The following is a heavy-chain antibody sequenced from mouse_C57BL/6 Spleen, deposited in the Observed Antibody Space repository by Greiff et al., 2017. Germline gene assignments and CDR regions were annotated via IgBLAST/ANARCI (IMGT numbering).Heavy chain of an antibody. CDR2: INPSSGYT. CDR3: ARIYYGSSQSSWFAY. J-gene: IGHJ3*01. Sequence: QVQLQQSGAELARPGASVKMSCKASGYTFTSYTMHWVKQRPGQGLEWIGYINPSSGYTKYNQKFKDKATLTADKSSSTAYMQLSCLTSEYSAVYYCARIYYGSSQSSWFAYWGQGTLVTVSA. D-gene: IGHD1-1*01. V-gene: IGHV1-4*01. CDR1: GYTFTSYT.